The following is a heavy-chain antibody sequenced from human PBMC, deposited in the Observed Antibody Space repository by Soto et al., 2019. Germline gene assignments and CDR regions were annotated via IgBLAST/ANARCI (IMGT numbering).Heavy chain of an antibody. CDR3: ARDKGALVRGVITPSYWYYGMDV. CDR2: INPNSGGT. D-gene: IGHD3-10*01. Sequence: ASVKVSCKXSGYTFTGYYMHWVRQAPGQGLEWMGWINPNSGGTNYAQKFQGRVTMTRDTSISTAYMELSRLRSDDTAVYYCARDKGALVRGVITPSYWYYGMDVWGQGTTVTVSS. J-gene: IGHJ6*02. CDR1: GYTFTGYY. V-gene: IGHV1-2*02.